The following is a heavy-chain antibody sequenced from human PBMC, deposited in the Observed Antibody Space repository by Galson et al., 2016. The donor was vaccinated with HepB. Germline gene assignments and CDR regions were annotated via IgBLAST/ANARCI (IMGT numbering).Heavy chain of an antibody. D-gene: IGHD3/OR15-3a*01. V-gene: IGHV3-7*01. CDR2: IKPDGGEK. Sequence: LRLSCAASGFSFSTYWMTWVRQAPGKGLEWVANIKPDGGEKSYVDSVTGRFTISSDNAQNSLSLQMNSLRDEDTAVYYCAALDHGRDVWGQGTTVTVSS. CDR1: GFSFSTYW. J-gene: IGHJ6*02. CDR3: AALDHGRDV.